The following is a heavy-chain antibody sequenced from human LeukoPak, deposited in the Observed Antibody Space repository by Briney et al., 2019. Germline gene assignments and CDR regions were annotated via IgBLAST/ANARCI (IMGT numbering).Heavy chain of an antibody. Sequence: PSETLSLTCAVSGVSISGSYWSWIRQPPGKGLDYMGYITNSGSTEYNPSLKSRATISVDTSKNHVSLELRSVTAADTAVYYCARGHGSPDYWGQGTLVTVSS. J-gene: IGHJ4*02. CDR1: GVSISGSY. CDR2: ITNSGST. D-gene: IGHD2-15*01. V-gene: IGHV4-59*01. CDR3: ARGHGSPDY.